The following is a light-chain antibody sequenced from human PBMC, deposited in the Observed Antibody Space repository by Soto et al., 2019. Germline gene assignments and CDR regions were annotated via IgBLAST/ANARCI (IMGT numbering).Light chain of an antibody. CDR1: HSVSSIY. CDR2: GAS. J-gene: IGKJ2*01. V-gene: IGKV3-20*01. Sequence: EIVLTQSPGNLSLSPGERATLSCRASHSVSSIYLAWYQQKPGQAPRLLIYGASSRATGIPDRFSGSGSGTDFTLTISRLEPEDFAVYSCQQYGSSPPYTFGHGTKLEIK. CDR3: QQYGSSPPYT.